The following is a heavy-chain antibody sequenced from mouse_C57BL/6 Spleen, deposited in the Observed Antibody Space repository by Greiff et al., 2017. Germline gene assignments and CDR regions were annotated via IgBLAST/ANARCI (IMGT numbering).Heavy chain of an antibody. Sequence: VQLQQSGPVLVKPGASVKMSCKASGYTFTDYYMNWVKQSHGKSLEWIGVINPYNGGTSYNQKFKGKATLTVDKSSSTAYMELNSLTSEDSAVYYCARIYYEYDAFAYWGQGTLVTVSA. CDR2: INPYNGGT. D-gene: IGHD2-4*01. CDR3: ARIYYEYDAFAY. CDR1: GYTFTDYY. V-gene: IGHV1-19*01. J-gene: IGHJ3*01.